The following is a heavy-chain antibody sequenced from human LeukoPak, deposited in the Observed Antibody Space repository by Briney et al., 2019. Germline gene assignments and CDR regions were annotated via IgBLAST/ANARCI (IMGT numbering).Heavy chain of an antibody. Sequence: GGPLRLSCAASGFTFSSYGMHWVRQAPGKGLEWVAFIRYDGSNEYYGDSVKGRFTISRDNAKNSLYLQMNSLRAEDTAVYYCARGPHGSGSYYEFDYWGQGTLVTVSS. CDR1: GFTFSSYG. CDR2: IRYDGSNE. D-gene: IGHD3-10*01. V-gene: IGHV3-30*02. CDR3: ARGPHGSGSYYEFDY. J-gene: IGHJ4*02.